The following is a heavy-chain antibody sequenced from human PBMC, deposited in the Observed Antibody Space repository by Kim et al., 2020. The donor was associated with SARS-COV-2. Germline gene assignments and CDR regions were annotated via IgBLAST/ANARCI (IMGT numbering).Heavy chain of an antibody. CDR3: ARQINYDILTGSNWFDP. Sequence: GESLKISCKGSGYSFTSYWIGWVRQMPGKGLEWMGIIYPGDSDTRYSPSFQGQVTISADKSISTAYLQWSSLKASDTAMYYCARQINYDILTGSNWFDPWGQGTLVTVSS. CDR1: GYSFTSYW. V-gene: IGHV5-51*01. J-gene: IGHJ5*02. CDR2: IYPGDSDT. D-gene: IGHD3-9*01.